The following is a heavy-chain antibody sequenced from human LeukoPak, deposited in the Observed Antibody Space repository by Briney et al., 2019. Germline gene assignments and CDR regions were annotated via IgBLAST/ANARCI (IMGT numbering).Heavy chain of an antibody. CDR1: GGSISSGGYF. Sequence: PSQTLSLTCTVSGGSISSGGYFWSWIRQHPGKDLEWVGYIYYTGSTYYNPSLKSRVAMSSATSTNQFSLKLSSVPAADTAVYYCARAARGYLYYFDYWGQGTLVTVSS. V-gene: IGHV4-31*03. CDR3: ARAARGYLYYFDY. CDR2: IYYTGST. D-gene: IGHD3-22*01. J-gene: IGHJ4*02.